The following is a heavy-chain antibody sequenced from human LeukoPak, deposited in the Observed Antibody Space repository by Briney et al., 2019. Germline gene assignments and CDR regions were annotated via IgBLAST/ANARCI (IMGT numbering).Heavy chain of an antibody. D-gene: IGHD6-19*01. CDR1: GYTFSSYA. V-gene: IGHV1-3*01. Sequence: ASVKVSYKASGYTFSSYAMHWVRQAPGQRLEWMGWINAGNGNTKYSQKFQGRVTITRDTSASTAYMELSSLRFEDTAVYYCARDLKQFGGWFDYWGQGTLVTVSS. CDR2: INAGNGNT. CDR3: ARDLKQFGGWFDY. J-gene: IGHJ4*02.